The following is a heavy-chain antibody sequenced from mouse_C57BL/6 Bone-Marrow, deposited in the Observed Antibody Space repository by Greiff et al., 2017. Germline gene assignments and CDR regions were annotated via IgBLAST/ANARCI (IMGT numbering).Heavy chain of an antibody. J-gene: IGHJ1*03. D-gene: IGHD1-1*02. V-gene: IGHV1-81*01. CDR2: IYPRSGNT. Sequence: QVQLQQSGAELARPGASVKLSCKASGYTFTSYGISWVKQRTGQGLEWIGEIYPRSGNTYYNEKFKGKATLTADKSPSTAYLELRSLTSEDSAVYCCARGGYYGQGYLDFWGKGTTVTVSS. CDR1: GYTFTSYG. CDR3: ARGGYYGQGYLDF.